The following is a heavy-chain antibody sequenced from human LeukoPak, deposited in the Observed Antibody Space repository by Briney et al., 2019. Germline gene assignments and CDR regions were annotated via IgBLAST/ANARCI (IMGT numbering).Heavy chain of an antibody. CDR2: IKTDGSQI. V-gene: IGHV3-7*01. CDR3: ARHVDGSGNHYYYYYYYMDV. Sequence: GGSLRLSCVASGFTFSNYWMTWVRQAPGKGLEWVANIKTDGSQIYYVDSVKGRFTISRDNATNSLYLQMNGLRAEDTAVYYCARHVDGSGNHYYYYYYYMDVWGKGTTVTISS. CDR1: GFTFSNYW. D-gene: IGHD3-10*01. J-gene: IGHJ6*03.